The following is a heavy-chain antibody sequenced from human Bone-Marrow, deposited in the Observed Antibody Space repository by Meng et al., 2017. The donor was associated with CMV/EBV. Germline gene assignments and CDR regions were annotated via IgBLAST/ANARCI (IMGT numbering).Heavy chain of an antibody. CDR1: GFTFSSYW. D-gene: IGHD3-3*01. Sequence: GESLKISCAASGFTFSSYWMSWVRQAPGKGLEWVANIKQDGSEKYYVDSVKGRFTISRDNAKNSLYLQMNSLRAEDTAVYYCARDRDFWSAYYGMDVWGQRTTVTVSS. CDR2: IKQDGSEK. CDR3: ARDRDFWSAYYGMDV. J-gene: IGHJ6*02. V-gene: IGHV3-7*01.